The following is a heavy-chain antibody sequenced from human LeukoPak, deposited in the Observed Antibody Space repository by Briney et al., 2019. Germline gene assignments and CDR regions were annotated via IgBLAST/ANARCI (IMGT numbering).Heavy chain of an antibody. CDR1: GYTFTSYG. J-gene: IGHJ5*02. Sequence: ASVKVSCKASGYTFTSYGISWVRQAPGQGLEWMGWISAYNGNTNYAQKLQGRVTMTTDTSTSTAYMELRSLRSDDTAVYYCARGTRNVEMATIVPFPDNWFDPWGQGTLVTVSS. CDR2: ISAYNGNT. V-gene: IGHV1-18*01. D-gene: IGHD5-24*01. CDR3: ARGTRNVEMATIVPFPDNWFDP.